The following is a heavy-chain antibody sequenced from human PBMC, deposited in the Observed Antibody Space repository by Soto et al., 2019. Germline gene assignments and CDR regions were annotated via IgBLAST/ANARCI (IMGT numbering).Heavy chain of an antibody. D-gene: IGHD6-19*01. CDR3: PRHAFHSSGFTDY. CDR1: GGSITSSSYY. Sequence: QLQLQESGPGLVKPSETLSLTCTVSGGSITSSSYYWGWIRQPPGKGLEWLGSIYYSGSTYYNPSLKSRVPIFVDTSKNHSSLKLSSVTAADTAVYYCPRHAFHSSGFTDYWGQGTLVTVSS. J-gene: IGHJ4*02. V-gene: IGHV4-39*01. CDR2: IYYSGST.